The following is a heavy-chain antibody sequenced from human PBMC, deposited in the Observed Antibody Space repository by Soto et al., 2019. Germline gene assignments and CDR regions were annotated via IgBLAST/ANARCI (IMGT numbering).Heavy chain of an antibody. D-gene: IGHD3-22*01. J-gene: IGHJ5*02. Sequence: YWIAWVRQMPGKGLEWMGIIFPSDSDTRYSPSFQGQVTISAERSTSTVFLQWASLKAADTAVYFCARKDKSGYFNWFDPWGQRTL. CDR3: ARKDKSGYFNWFDP. CDR1: YW. CDR2: IFPSDSDT. V-gene: IGHV5-51*01.